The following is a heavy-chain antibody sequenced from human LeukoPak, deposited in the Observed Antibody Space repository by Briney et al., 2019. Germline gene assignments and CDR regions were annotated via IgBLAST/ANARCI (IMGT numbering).Heavy chain of an antibody. CDR2: ISAYNGNT. CDR1: GYTFTNYG. J-gene: IGHJ6*02. D-gene: IGHD6-19*01. V-gene: IGHV1-18*04. CDR3: ARGGIWVAVAGNGMDV. Sequence: ASVKVSCKASGYTFTNYGFNWVRQAPGQGLEWMAWISAYNGNTNYAQKLQGRVTVTTDTSTSTAYMELRSLRSDDTAVYYCARGGIWVAVAGNGMDVWGQGTTVTVSS.